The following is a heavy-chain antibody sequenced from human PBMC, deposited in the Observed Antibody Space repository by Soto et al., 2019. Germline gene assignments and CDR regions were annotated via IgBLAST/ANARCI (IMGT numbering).Heavy chain of an antibody. V-gene: IGHV3-11*05. CDR3: ARSPGYSSSWSTDY. J-gene: IGHJ4*02. CDR2: ISSSSSYT. D-gene: IGHD6-13*01. Sequence: QVQLVESGGGLVKPGGSLRLSCAASGFTFSDYYMSWIRQAPGKGLEWVSYISSSSSYTNYADSVKARFTISRDNAKNSLYLQMNSLRAEDTAVYYCARSPGYSSSWSTDYWGQGTLVTVSS. CDR1: GFTFSDYY.